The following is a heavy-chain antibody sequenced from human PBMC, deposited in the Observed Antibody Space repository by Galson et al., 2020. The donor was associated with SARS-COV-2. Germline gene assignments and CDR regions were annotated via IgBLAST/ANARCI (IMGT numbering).Heavy chain of an antibody. CDR1: GYTFTSYG. V-gene: IGHV1-18*01. J-gene: IGHJ5*02. Sequence: ASVKVSCKASGYTFTSYGISWVRQAPRQGPEWMGWINIDNGDTKNAQKFQGRVSMTPDTSTRTAYMELRSLRSDDTAVYYCAREPDTSGYQNWFDPWGQGTLVTVSS. CDR3: AREPDTSGYQNWFDP. CDR2: INIDNGDT. D-gene: IGHD3-22*01.